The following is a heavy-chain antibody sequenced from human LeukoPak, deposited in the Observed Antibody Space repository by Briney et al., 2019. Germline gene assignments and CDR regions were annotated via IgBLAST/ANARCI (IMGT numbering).Heavy chain of an antibody. J-gene: IGHJ4*02. V-gene: IGHV1-2*02. D-gene: IGHD6-13*01. Sequence: ASVKVSCKASGYSLTGYYIHWVRQAPGQGLEWMGWINPNSGDTSYEQKFQGRVTMTRDTSISTAYMELNSLTSDDTAAYYCARGRKMAAAGTESPALFDYWGQGTLVAVSS. CDR1: GYSLTGYY. CDR2: INPNSGDT. CDR3: ARGRKMAAAGTESPALFDY.